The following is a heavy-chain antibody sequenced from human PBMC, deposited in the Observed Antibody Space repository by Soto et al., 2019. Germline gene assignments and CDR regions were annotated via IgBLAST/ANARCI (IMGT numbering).Heavy chain of an antibody. J-gene: IGHJ5*02. CDR2: IYYSGST. CDR3: ARVLFGRGNWFDP. V-gene: IGHV4-59*01. CDR1: GGSISSYY. D-gene: IGHD3-3*01. Sequence: QVQLQESGPGLLKPSETLSLNCTVSGGSISSYYWSWIRQPPGKGLEWIGYIYYSGSTNYNPSIKSRVTISVDTSKNQFSLKLSSVTAAYTAVYYCARVLFGRGNWFDPWGQGTLVTVSS.